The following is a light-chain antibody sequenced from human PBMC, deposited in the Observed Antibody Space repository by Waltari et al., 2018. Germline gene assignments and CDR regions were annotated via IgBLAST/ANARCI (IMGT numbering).Light chain of an antibody. CDR3: QKYNNAPQP. CDR1: QVIDNH. J-gene: IGKJ4*01. V-gene: IGKV1-27*01. Sequence: DLQMTQSPSSLSASVGDRVTITCRASQVIDNHLAWYQHKPGKLPNLLIYATSTLHSGVPSRFRGSGSGTVFTLTISDLQPEDFAVYYWQKYNNAPQPFGGGTKVEIK. CDR2: ATS.